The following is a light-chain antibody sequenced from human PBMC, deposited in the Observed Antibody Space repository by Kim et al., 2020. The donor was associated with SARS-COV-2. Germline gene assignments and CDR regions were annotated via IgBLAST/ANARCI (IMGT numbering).Light chain of an antibody. V-gene: IGLV1-44*01. CDR1: SSTIESNT. CDR3: ATWGDSQNGWV. CDR2: GTN. Sequence: GQEGTFSRSGCSSTIESNTVPWYQQVPGAAPNLLNHGTNQRPSEVPDRFSGSESGTSASLAISGLQSADEADYYCATWGDSQNGWVFGGGTQLTVL. J-gene: IGLJ3*02.